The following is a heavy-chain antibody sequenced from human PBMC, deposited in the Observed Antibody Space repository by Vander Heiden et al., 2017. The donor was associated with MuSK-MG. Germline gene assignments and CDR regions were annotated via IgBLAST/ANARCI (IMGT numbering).Heavy chain of an antibody. CDR2: IYQSGSA. CDR3: ARHGGDHFIARKTASWCDP. V-gene: IGHV4-39*01. J-gene: IGHJ5*02. D-gene: IGHD2-21*02. Sequence: QLQLQESGPGLVTPSETLSLTCVVSGGSITSSGDSWAWIRQPPGKGLEWIGNIYQSGSAAYNPSLKSRVAIYVDTSTNQFSLRLTSLTAADTAVYYCARHGGDHFIARKTASWCDPWGQGTRGTVSS. CDR1: GGSITSSGDS.